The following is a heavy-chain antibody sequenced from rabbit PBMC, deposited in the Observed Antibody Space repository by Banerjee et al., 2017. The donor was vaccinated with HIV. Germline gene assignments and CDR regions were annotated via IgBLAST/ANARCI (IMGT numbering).Heavy chain of an antibody. V-gene: IGHV1S45*01. CDR2: IYAGSSGST. CDR3: ARGYAGYAGYGYAMDYFNL. CDR1: GFSLSSYY. D-gene: IGHD6-1*01. J-gene: IGHJ4*01. Sequence: QEQLVESGGGLVQPEGSLTLTCTASGFSLSSYYMCWVRQAPGQRPEWIAYIYAGSSGSTYYASWAKGRFTISKTSSTTVTLQMTSLTAADTATYFCARGYAGYAGYGYAMDYFNLWGPGTLVTVS.